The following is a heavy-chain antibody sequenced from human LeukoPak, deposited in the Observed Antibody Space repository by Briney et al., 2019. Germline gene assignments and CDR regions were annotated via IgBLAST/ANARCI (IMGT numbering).Heavy chain of an antibody. D-gene: IGHD3-22*01. CDR1: GGSISSYY. CDR3: ASEDYFDSSGYYGTI. CDR2: IYTSGST. J-gene: IGHJ3*02. Sequence: SETLSLPFTVSGGSISSYYWSWIRQPAGKGLEWIGRIYTSGSTNYNPSLKSRVTMSADTSKNQFSLKLSSVTAADTAVYYCASEDYFDSSGYYGTIWGQGTMVTVSS. V-gene: IGHV4-4*07.